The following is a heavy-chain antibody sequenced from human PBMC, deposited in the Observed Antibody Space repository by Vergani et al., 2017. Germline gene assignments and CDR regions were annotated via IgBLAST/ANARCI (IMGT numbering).Heavy chain of an antibody. D-gene: IGHD6-13*01. CDR2: IYPGDSDT. Sequence: EVQLVQSGAEVKKPGASLKISCKGSGYSFTSYWIGWVRQMPGKGLEWMGIIYPGDSDTRYSPSFQGQVTISADKSISTAYLQWSSLKASDTAMYYCARQVLSQQPHWEFDYWGQGTLVTVSS. J-gene: IGHJ4*02. CDR1: GYSFTSYW. CDR3: ARQVLSQQPHWEFDY. V-gene: IGHV5-51*01.